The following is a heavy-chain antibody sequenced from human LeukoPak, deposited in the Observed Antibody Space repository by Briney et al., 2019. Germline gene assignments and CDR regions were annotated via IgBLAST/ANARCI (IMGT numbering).Heavy chain of an antibody. J-gene: IGHJ6*03. Sequence: SETLSLTCTVSGGSISSSSYYWGWIRQPPGKGLEWIGSIYYSGSTYYNPSLKSRVTMSVDTSKNQFSLKLSSVTAADTAVYYCARGGSSYYYYMDVWSKGTTVTVSS. D-gene: IGHD2-15*01. CDR1: GGSISSSSYY. CDR2: IYYSGST. V-gene: IGHV4-39*07. CDR3: ARGGSSYYYYMDV.